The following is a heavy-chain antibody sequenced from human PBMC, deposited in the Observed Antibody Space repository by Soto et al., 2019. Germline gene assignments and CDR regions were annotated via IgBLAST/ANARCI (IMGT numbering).Heavy chain of an antibody. J-gene: IGHJ4*02. V-gene: IGHV1-8*01. CDR1: GYTFTSYD. CDR3: GRRAEANGWNGFGADKYYFDF. D-gene: IGHD1-1*01. CDR2: MNPNTCNS. Sequence: QVQLVQSGAEVRKPGASVKVSCEASGYTFTSYDIYWVRQATGQGLEWMGWMNPNTCNSAYAHKFQGSVTMTSDTSISTAHMELSSLRSEDTAVYYCGRRAEANGWNGFGADKYYFDFWGQGTLVTVSS.